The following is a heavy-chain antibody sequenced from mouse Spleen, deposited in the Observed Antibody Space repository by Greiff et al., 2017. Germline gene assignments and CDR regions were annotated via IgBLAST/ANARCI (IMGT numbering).Heavy chain of an antibody. Sequence: DVKLVESGGDLVKPGGSLKLSCAASGFTFSSYGMSWVRQTPDKRLEWVATISSGGSYTYYPDSVKGRFTISRDNAKNTLYLQMSSLKSEDTAMYYCARHGYDGAWFAYWGQGTLVTVSA. V-gene: IGHV5-6*02. CDR1: GFTFSSYG. D-gene: IGHD2-2*01. CDR2: ISSGGSYT. CDR3: ARHGYDGAWFAY. J-gene: IGHJ3*01.